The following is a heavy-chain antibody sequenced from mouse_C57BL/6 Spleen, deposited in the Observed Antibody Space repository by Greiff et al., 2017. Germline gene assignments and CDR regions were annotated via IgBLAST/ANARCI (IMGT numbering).Heavy chain of an antibody. CDR2: ISGGGGNT. CDR3: ARHGYFDV. V-gene: IGHV5-9*01. CDR1: GFTFSSYT. J-gene: IGHJ1*03. Sequence: EVKLMESGGGLVKPGGSLKLSCAASGFTFSSYTMSWVGQTPEKRLEWVATISGGGGNTYYPDSVKGRFTISRDNAKNTLYLQMSRLRSEDTALYYCARHGYFDVWGTGTTVTVSS.